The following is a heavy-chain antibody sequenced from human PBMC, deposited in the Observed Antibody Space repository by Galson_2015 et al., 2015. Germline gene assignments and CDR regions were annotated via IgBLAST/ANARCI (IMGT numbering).Heavy chain of an antibody. CDR3: ARGRGSATLRKSPFDY. V-gene: IGHV3-30-3*01. J-gene: IGHJ4*02. CDR2: ISYDGSNK. CDR1: GFTFSSYA. Sequence: SLRLSCAASGFTFSSYAMHWVRQAPGKGLEWVAVISYDGSNKYYANSVKGRFTISRDNSKNTLYVQMNSLRAEDTAVYYCARGRGSATLRKSPFDYWGQGTLVTASS. D-gene: IGHD2-21*02.